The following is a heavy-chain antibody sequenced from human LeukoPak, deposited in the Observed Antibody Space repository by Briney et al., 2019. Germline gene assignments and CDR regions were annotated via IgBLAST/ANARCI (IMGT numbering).Heavy chain of an antibody. J-gene: IGHJ6*02. CDR2: ISYDGSNK. D-gene: IGHD6-19*01. CDR1: GYTFMSYA. V-gene: IGHV3-30-3*01. CDR3: ARDHTRIAVAGTYYYYGMDV. Sequence: GRSLRLSCAASGYTFMSYAMHGVRQAPGRGLEWVAVISYDGSNKYYADSVKGRYTISRDNSKNTLYLQMNSLRAEDTAVYYCARDHTRIAVAGTYYYYGMDVWGQGTTVTVSS.